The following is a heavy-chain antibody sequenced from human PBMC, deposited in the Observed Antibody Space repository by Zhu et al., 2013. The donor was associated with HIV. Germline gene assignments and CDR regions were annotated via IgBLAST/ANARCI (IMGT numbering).Heavy chain of an antibody. J-gene: IGHJ6*02. D-gene: IGHD4-4*01. CDR2: IIPIFGTA. Sequence: QVQLVQSGAEVKKPGSSVKVSCKASGGTFSSYAISWVRQAPGQGLEWMGGIIPIFGTANYAQKFQGRVTITADESTSTAYMELSSLRSEDTAVYYCASRYLTIYSNLHLYYYYGMDVWGQGTTVTVSS. CDR3: ASRYLTIYSNLHLYYYYGMDV. V-gene: IGHV1-69*12. CDR1: GGTFSSYA.